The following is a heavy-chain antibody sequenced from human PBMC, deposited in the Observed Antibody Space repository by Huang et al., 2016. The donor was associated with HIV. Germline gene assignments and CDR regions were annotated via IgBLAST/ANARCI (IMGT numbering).Heavy chain of an antibody. V-gene: IGHV3-30*18. CDR3: AKGGSAAAVLDF. CDR1: GLTFSGYG. CDR2: ISYDAKTK. Sequence: QVQLVESGGGVVQPGRSLGISCAASGLTFSGYGMHGFRKAPGKGLEWVAVISYDAKTKYYADSVKGRFSISRDNSKATVYLQLNSLRVEDTAVYYCAKGGSAAAVLDFWGQGTLVTVSS. D-gene: IGHD6-13*01. J-gene: IGHJ4*02.